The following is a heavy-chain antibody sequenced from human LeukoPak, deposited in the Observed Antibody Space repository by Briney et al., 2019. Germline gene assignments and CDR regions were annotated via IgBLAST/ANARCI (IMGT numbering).Heavy chain of an antibody. Sequence: GGSLRLSCAASGFIFSTSDMHWLRQAPGKGLEWVAHVASDGRNKYHADSVQGRFTGSRDNSKNTVYLQMNSLRADDTAVYYCARGPLHGAFDYWGQGTLVTVSS. D-gene: IGHD4-17*01. J-gene: IGHJ4*02. CDR3: ARGPLHGAFDY. CDR2: VASDGRNK. CDR1: GFIFSTSD. V-gene: IGHV3-30*03.